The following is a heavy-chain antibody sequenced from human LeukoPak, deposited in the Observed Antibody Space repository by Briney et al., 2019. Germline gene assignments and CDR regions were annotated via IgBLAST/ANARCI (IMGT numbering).Heavy chain of an antibody. J-gene: IGHJ1*01. Sequence: GGSLRLSCAASGFTVSSNYMSWVRQAPGKGLEWVSVIYSGGSTYYADSVKGRFTISRDNSKNTLYLQMNSLRAEDTAVYYCASPQGGDYYGSGSHTFQHWGQGTPVTVSS. CDR3: ASPQGGDYYGSGSHTFQH. D-gene: IGHD3-10*01. CDR2: IYSGGST. V-gene: IGHV3-53*01. CDR1: GFTVSSNY.